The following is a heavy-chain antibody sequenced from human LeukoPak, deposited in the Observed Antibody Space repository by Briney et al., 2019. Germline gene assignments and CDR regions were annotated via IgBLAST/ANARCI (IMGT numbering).Heavy chain of an antibody. CDR3: ARSIPYGTTWYERSDY. J-gene: IGHJ4*02. CDR2: IKPDGTTK. V-gene: IGHV3-7*03. Sequence: QSGGSLRLSCAASGFPISSYSMTWVRQAPGKGLEWVANIKPDGTTKFYVDSAKGRFTISRDNALNSLYLQMNSLRAEDTAIYYCARSIPYGTTWYERSDYWGQGTLVTVSS. CDR1: GFPISSYS. D-gene: IGHD6-13*01.